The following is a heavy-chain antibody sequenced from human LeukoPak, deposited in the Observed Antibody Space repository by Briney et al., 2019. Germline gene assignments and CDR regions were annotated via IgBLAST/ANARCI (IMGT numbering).Heavy chain of an antibody. J-gene: IGHJ4*02. CDR2: ISYDGSNK. Sequence: GGSLRLSCAASGFTFSSYGMHWVRQAPGKGLEWVAVISYDGSNKYYADSVKGRFTISRDNSKNTLYQQMNSLRAEDTAVYYCAKDAGSSGYYYFDYWGQGTLVTVSS. V-gene: IGHV3-30*18. CDR1: GFTFSSYG. D-gene: IGHD3-22*01. CDR3: AKDAGSSGYYYFDY.